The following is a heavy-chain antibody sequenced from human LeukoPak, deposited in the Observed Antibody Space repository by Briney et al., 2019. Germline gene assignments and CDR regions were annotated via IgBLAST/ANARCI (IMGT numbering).Heavy chain of an antibody. CDR1: GGSISSSNW. V-gene: IGHV4-4*02. CDR3: ARQLWNYFDY. D-gene: IGHD5-18*01. CDR2: IFHGGST. J-gene: IGHJ4*02. Sequence: SGTLSLTCAVSGGSISSSNWWSWVRQPPGKGLEWIGEIFHGGSTNYNPSLKSRVTISVDTSKNQFSLKLSSVTAADTAVYYCARQLWNYFDYWGQGTLVTVSS.